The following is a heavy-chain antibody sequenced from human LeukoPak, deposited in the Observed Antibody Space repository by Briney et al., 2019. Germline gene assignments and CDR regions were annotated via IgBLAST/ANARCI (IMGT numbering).Heavy chain of an antibody. CDR1: GFTFSIFL. D-gene: IGHD3-22*01. CDR3: ARGGYDSSDYFNY. V-gene: IGHV3-30-3*01. CDR2: ISYDGSNK. Sequence: GGSLRLLCSPCGFTFSIFLMLCVPEAPGGTLVGGTVISYDGSNKYYADSVKGRFTISRDNSKNTLYLQMNSLRAEDTAVYYCARGGYDSSDYFNYWGQGTLVTVSS. J-gene: IGHJ4*02.